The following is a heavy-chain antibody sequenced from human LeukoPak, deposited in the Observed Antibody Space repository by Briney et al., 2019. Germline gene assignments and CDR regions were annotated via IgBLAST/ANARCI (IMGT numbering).Heavy chain of an antibody. D-gene: IGHD6-13*01. J-gene: IGHJ4*02. CDR2: INAGNGNA. V-gene: IGHV1-3*01. CDR3: ARGWGSSWYEEGYYFDY. CDR1: GHTFTSYA. Sequence: VASVKVSCKASGHTFTSYAMHWVRQAPGQRLEWMGWINAGNGNAKYSQKFQGRVTITRDTSASTAYMELSSLRSEDTAVYYCARGWGSSWYEEGYYFDYWGQGTLVTVSS.